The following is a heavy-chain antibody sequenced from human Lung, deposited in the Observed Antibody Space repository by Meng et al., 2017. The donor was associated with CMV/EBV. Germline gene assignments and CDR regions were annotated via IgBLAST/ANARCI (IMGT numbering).Heavy chain of an antibody. CDR3: ARSSPLTKYYFDY. V-gene: IGHV1-46*01. CDR2: INPDGGST. J-gene: IGHJ4*02. CDR1: GFACTISY. Sequence: ASGFACTISYITWVRRAPGEGSGGLGIINPDGGSTVDARKFQGRVTMTKDASTSPVYMQLTSLRSGDTAVYYCARSSPLTKYYFDYWGQGTLVTVSS. D-gene: IGHD6-6*01.